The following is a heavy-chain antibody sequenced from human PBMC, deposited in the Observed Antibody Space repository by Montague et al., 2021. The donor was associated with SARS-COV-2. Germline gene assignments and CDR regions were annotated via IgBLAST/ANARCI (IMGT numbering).Heavy chain of an antibody. CDR2: IYYSGST. CDR1: GGSISSGGYY. V-gene: IGHV4-31*03. Sequence: TLSLTCTVSGGSISSGGYYWSWIRQHPGKGLEWIGYIYYSGSTYYNPSLKSRVTISVDTSKNQFSLKLSSVTAADTAVYYCARLTAGYRSGGSCYWGTGFDYWGQGTLVTVSS. CDR3: ARLTAGYRSGGSCYWGTGFDY. D-gene: IGHD2-15*01. J-gene: IGHJ4*02.